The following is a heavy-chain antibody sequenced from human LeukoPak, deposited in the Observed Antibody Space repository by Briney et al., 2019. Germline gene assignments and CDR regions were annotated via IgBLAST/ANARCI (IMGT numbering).Heavy chain of an antibody. J-gene: IGHJ5*02. D-gene: IGHD3-10*01. CDR2: INHSGSI. CDR1: GGSFSGYY. Sequence: PSETLSLTCAVYGGSFSGYYWSWIRQPPGKGLEWIGEINHSGSINYNPSLKSRVTISVDTSKNKFSLKLSSVTAADTAVYYCARGPRVRGSRGWFDPWGQGTLVTVSS. CDR3: ARGPRVRGSRGWFDP. V-gene: IGHV4-34*01.